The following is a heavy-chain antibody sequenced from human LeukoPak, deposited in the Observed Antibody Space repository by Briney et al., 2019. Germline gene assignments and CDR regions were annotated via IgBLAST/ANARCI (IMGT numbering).Heavy chain of an antibody. D-gene: IGHD5/OR15-5a*01. CDR1: GFTFSSYA. J-gene: IGHJ3*02. CDR3: ARIPTGAKSAIYDAFDI. V-gene: IGHV3-30-3*01. CDR2: ISYDGSNK. Sequence: PGRSLRLSCAASGFTFSSYAMHWVRQAPGKGLEWVAVISYDGSNKYYADSVKGRFTISRDNSKNTLYLQMNSLRAEDTAVYYCARIPTGAKSAIYDAFDIWGQGTMVTVSS.